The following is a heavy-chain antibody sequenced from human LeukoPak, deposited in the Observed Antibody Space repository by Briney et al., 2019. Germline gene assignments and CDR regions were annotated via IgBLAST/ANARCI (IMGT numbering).Heavy chain of an antibody. CDR1: GFTFSSSA. J-gene: IGHJ4*02. V-gene: IGHV3-23*01. CDR2: IRGSGDKT. D-gene: IGHD3-10*01. CDR3: AKGYYGSGSYGWFDY. Sequence: GGSLRLSCAASGFTFSSSAMNWVRQAPGKGLEWVSSIRGSGDKTYYADSVKGRFTISRDNSKNTLFLQMNSLRAEDTAIYYCAKGYYGSGSYGWFDYWGQGTLVTVSS.